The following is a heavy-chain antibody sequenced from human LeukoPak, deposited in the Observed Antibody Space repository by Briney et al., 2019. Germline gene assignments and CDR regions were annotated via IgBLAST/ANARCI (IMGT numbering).Heavy chain of an antibody. CDR2: INSDGSEG. D-gene: IGHD6-6*01. CDR3: ARSSYGSSSSV. CDR1: GFTFSGLW. J-gene: IGHJ3*01. V-gene: IGHV3-7*03. Sequence: GGSLRLSCAVSGFTFSGLWMSWSRQAPGKGLEWVASINSDGSEGYYADVVKGRFTISRDNAKNSLYLQINSLRAEDTAVYYCARSSYGSSSSVWGQGTMVTVSS.